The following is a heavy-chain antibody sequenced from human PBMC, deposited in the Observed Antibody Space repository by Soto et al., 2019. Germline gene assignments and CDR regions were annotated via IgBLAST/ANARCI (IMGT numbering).Heavy chain of an antibody. CDR3: ARDRIKYSSGWPPFDY. J-gene: IGHJ4*02. CDR2: MNPNSGNT. Sequence: ASVKVSCKASGYTFTSYDINWVRQATGQGLEWMGWMNPNSGNTGYAQKFQGRVTMTRNTSISTAYMELSSLRSDDTAVYYCARDRIKYSSGWPPFDYWGQGTLVTVSS. CDR1: GYTFTSYD. V-gene: IGHV1-8*01. D-gene: IGHD6-19*01.